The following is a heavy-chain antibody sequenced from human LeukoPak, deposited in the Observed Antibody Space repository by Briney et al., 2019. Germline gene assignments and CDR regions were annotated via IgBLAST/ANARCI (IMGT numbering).Heavy chain of an antibody. J-gene: IGHJ5*02. Sequence: SETLSLTCTVSGGSISSSSYYWGWIRQPPGKGLEWIGSIYYSGSTYYNPSLKSRVTISVDTSKNQFSLKLSSVTAADTAVYYCARDSAYSSGWFTNWFDPWGQGTLVTVSS. V-gene: IGHV4-39*07. D-gene: IGHD6-19*01. CDR1: GGSISSSSYY. CDR2: IYYSGST. CDR3: ARDSAYSSGWFTNWFDP.